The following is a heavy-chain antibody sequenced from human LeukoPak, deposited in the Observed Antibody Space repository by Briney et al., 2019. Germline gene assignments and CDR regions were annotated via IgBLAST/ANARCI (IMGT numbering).Heavy chain of an antibody. J-gene: IGHJ3*02. CDR1: GYSFTTYW. CDR3: ASLYSPSGSFDI. CDR2: IYPGDSDT. V-gene: IGHV5-51*01. D-gene: IGHD5-18*01. Sequence: GESLKISCKGSGYSFTTYWIGWVRQMPGKGLGWMGIIYPGDSDTRYSPSFQGQVTISADKSISTAYLQWSSLKTSDTGMYYCASLYSPSGSFDIWGQGTMVTVSS.